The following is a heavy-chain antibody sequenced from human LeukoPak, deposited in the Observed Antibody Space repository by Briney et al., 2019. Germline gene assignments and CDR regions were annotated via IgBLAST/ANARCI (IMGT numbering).Heavy chain of an antibody. CDR3: ARLYYYYGMDV. Sequence: GGSLRLSCAASGFIFSSYSMNWVRQAPGKGLEWVSSISSTSSYIYYADSVRGRFTISRDNAKNSLYLQMNSLRAEDTAVYYCARLYYYYGMDVWGQGTTVTVSS. CDR1: GFIFSSYS. J-gene: IGHJ6*02. CDR2: ISSTSSYI. V-gene: IGHV3-21*01.